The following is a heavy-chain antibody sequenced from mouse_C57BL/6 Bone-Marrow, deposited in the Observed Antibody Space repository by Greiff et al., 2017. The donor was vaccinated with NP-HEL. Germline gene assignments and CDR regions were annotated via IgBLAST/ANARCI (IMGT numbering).Heavy chain of an antibody. D-gene: IGHD2-3*01. CDR3: ARIGHDGYLDY. CDR1: GFTFSSYG. V-gene: IGHV5-6*02. Sequence: EVMLVESGGDLVKPGGSLKLSCAASGFTFSSYGMSWVRQTPDKRLEWVATISSGGSYTYYPDSVKGRFTISRDNAKNTLYLQMSSLKSEDTAMCYCARIGHDGYLDYWGQGTTLTVSS. J-gene: IGHJ2*01. CDR2: ISSGGSYT.